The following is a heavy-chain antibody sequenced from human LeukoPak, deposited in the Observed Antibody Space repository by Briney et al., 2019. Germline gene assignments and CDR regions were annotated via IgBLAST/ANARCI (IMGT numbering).Heavy chain of an antibody. CDR2: IFYGGST. Sequence: SETLSLTCTVSGGSINSGTYYWVWIRQPPGKGLEWIGSIFYGGSTYYNPSLKSRVTISVDRSKNQFSLKLSSVTAADTAVYYCAREGGYCSSTSCLDYWGQGTLVTVSS. D-gene: IGHD2-2*01. CDR3: AREGGYCSSTSCLDY. J-gene: IGHJ4*02. V-gene: IGHV4-39*07. CDR1: GGSINSGTYY.